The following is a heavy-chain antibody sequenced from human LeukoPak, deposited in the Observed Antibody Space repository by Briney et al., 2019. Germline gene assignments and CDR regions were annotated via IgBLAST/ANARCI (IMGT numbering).Heavy chain of an antibody. CDR1: GGSFSGYY. J-gene: IGHJ4*02. D-gene: IGHD3-10*01. Sequence: SEALSLTCAVYGGSFSGYYWSWIRQPPGKGLEWIGEINHSGSTNYNPSLKSRVTISVDTSKNQFSLKLSSVTAADTAVYYCARGALLWFGAKMEYYFDYWGQGTPLTVSS. CDR3: ARGALLWFGAKMEYYFDY. CDR2: INHSGST. V-gene: IGHV4-34*01.